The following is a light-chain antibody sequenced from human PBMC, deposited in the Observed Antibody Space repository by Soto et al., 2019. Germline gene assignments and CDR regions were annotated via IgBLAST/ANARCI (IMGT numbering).Light chain of an antibody. CDR3: QQYNNWWT. V-gene: IGKV3-15*01. CDR2: GAS. J-gene: IGKJ1*01. CDR1: QSVSIS. Sequence: EIVMTQSPATLSVSPGERVTLSCRASQSVSISLAWYQQKPGQAPRLLIYGASTRAIGIPARFSGSGSETEFTLTISSLQSEEFAVYYCQQYNNWWTFGQGTKVEIK.